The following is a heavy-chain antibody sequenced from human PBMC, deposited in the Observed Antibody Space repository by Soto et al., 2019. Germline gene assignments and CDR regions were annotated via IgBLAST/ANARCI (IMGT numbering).Heavy chain of an antibody. CDR1: GFNFSSYN. Sequence: GGSLRLSCAASGFNFSSYNMNWVRQAPGKGLEWVSYLSKSSRTIYFADAVKGRFTISRDNAKNSLYLQMNSLRDEDTAVYFCARADDWTIDYWGQGTLVTVSS. V-gene: IGHV3-48*02. CDR2: LSKSSRTI. J-gene: IGHJ4*02. CDR3: ARADDWTIDY. D-gene: IGHD3-9*01.